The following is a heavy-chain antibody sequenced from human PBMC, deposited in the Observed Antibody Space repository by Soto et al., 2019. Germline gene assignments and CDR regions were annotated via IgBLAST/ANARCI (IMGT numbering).Heavy chain of an antibody. CDR3: ATDGSYAQHV. J-gene: IGHJ6*02. CDR2: INSDGTTT. CDR1: GFTFSNTW. V-gene: IGHV3-74*01. D-gene: IGHD2-2*01. Sequence: EVQLVVSGGGLVQPGGSQRLSCAASGFTFSNTWMHWVRQAPGKGLVWVSHINSDGTTTTYADSVKGRFTISRDNAKNTVHLQMNSLRAEYTAVYYCATDGSYAQHVWGQGTTVTVSS.